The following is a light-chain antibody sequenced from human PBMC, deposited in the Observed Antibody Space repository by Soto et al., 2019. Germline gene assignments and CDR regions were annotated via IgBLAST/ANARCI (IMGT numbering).Light chain of an antibody. Sequence: QSVLRQPASVRGSPGQSITISCTGTISDVGLYDYVSWYQQHPGKAPQLMIYAVSNRPSGVSNRFSAYKSGNTASLFISGLQAEDEADYYCSSYTSDSSYVFGSGTKVTVL. CDR2: AVS. V-gene: IGLV2-14*01. CDR3: SSYTSDSSYV. J-gene: IGLJ1*01. CDR1: ISDVGLYDY.